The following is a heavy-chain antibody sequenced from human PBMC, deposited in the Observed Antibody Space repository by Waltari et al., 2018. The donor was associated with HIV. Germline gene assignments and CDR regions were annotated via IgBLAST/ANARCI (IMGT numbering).Heavy chain of an antibody. Sequence: QVQLVESGGGVVQYGRSLRLSCVASGFTFSSYGIHWVRQAPGNGLGWGAVIWYDGSNKYYADSVNGRFSISRDNSKNTVYLQMNSLRAEDTAEYYCARDSITVSGTFDYWGQGTLVTVSS. CDR1: GFTFSSYG. J-gene: IGHJ4*02. V-gene: IGHV3-33*01. CDR3: ARDSITVSGTFDY. D-gene: IGHD6-19*01. CDR2: IWYDGSNK.